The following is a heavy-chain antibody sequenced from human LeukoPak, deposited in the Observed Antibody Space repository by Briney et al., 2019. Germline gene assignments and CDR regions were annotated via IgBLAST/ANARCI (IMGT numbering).Heavy chain of an antibody. CDR2: INPSGGST. J-gene: IGHJ4*02. Sequence: ASVKVSCKASGYTFTSYYMHWVRQAPGQGPELMGIINPSGGSTSYAQKFQGRVTMTRDTSTSTVYMELSSLRSEDTAVYYCARDPYNSGDRVGYYFDYWGQGTLVTVSS. V-gene: IGHV1-46*01. D-gene: IGHD1-20*01. CDR3: ARDPYNSGDRVGYYFDY. CDR1: GYTFTSYY.